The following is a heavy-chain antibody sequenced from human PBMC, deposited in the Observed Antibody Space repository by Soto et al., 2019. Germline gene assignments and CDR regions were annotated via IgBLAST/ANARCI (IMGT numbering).Heavy chain of an antibody. Sequence: QVQLVQSGAEVKKPGSSVKVSCKASGGTFSSYTISWVRQAPGQGLEWMGRIIPILGIANYAQKFQGRVTITADKSTSAAYMELSSLRSEDKAVYYCARDYSGYDSGAFDIWGQGTMVTVSS. J-gene: IGHJ3*02. CDR2: IIPILGIA. D-gene: IGHD5-12*01. CDR1: GGTFSSYT. CDR3: ARDYSGYDSGAFDI. V-gene: IGHV1-69*02.